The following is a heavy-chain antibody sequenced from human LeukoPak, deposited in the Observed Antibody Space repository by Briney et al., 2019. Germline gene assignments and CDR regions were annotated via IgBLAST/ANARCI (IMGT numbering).Heavy chain of an antibody. D-gene: IGHD5-12*01. CDR2: IYHSGST. Sequence: PSGTLSLTCAVSGGSISSSNWWSWVRQPPGKGLEWIGEIYHSGSTNYNPSLKSRVTISVDKSKNRFSLKLSSVTAADTAVYYCAGFPGYSYGDLSYYGLRVWGQGTTVTVSS. V-gene: IGHV4-4*02. CDR1: GGSISSSNW. J-gene: IGHJ6*02. CDR3: AGFPGYSYGDLSYYGLRV.